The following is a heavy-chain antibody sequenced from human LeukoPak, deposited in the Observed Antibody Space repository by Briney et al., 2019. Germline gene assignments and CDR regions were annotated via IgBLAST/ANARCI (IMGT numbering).Heavy chain of an antibody. Sequence: GGSLRLSCEASVFTLSRYWMDWVRQAPGKGLVWVSRIKSDGKTNYADSVKGRFTISRDNAKNTLSLQMDSLRAEDTGFYYCARAPSEVGGYYPEYFRHWGQGTLVTVSS. D-gene: IGHD3-22*01. CDR1: VFTLSRYW. V-gene: IGHV3-74*01. J-gene: IGHJ1*01. CDR3: ARAPSEVGGYYPEYFRH. CDR2: IKSDGKT.